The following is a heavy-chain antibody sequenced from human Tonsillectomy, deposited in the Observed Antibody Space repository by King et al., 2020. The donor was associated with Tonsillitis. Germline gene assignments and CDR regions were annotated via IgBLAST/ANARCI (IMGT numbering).Heavy chain of an antibody. Sequence: VQLVESGGGVVQPGRSLRLSCAASGFTFSTYGMHWVRQAPGKGLEWVSVIWYDGSNEYSAASVKGRFTISRDNSKNTLYLQMNSLRAEDTAVYFCASDGGYDTSGFSRHWGQGTLVTVSS. CDR3: ASDGGYDTSGFSRH. J-gene: IGHJ4*02. D-gene: IGHD3-22*01. CDR1: GFTFSTYG. CDR2: IWYDGSNE. V-gene: IGHV3-33*01.